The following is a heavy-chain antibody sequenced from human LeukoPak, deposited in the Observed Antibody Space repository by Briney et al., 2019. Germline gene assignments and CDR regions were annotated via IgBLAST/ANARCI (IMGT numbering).Heavy chain of an antibody. D-gene: IGHD5-12*01. J-gene: IGHJ4*02. CDR3: ARGEDIVATIPPDY. CDR1: GYTFTTYN. CDR2: ISGYNGNT. Sequence: GASVKVSCKASGYTFTTYNINWVRQAPGQGLEWMGWISGYNGNTNYAQKLQGRVTMTTDTSTSTAYMELRSLKSDDTAVYYCARGEDIVATIPPDYWGQGTLVTVSS. V-gene: IGHV1-18*01.